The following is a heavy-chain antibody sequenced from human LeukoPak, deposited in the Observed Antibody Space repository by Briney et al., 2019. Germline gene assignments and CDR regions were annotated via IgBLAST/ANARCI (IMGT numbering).Heavy chain of an antibody. V-gene: IGHV1-24*01. CDR1: GYTLTELS. CDR3: ATPGYCTNGVCSGTAFDI. D-gene: IGHD2-8*01. J-gene: IGHJ3*02. CDR2: FDPEDCET. Sequence: ASVKVSCKDSGYTLTELSMHWVRQAPGTGLEWMGGFDPEDCETIYAQKFQGRVTMTEDTSTDTAYLELSSLRSEDTAVYYCATPGYCTNGVCSGTAFDIWGQGTMVTVSS.